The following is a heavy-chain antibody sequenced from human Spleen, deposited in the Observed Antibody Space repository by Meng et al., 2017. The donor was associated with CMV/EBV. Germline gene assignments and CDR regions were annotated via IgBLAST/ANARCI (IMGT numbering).Heavy chain of an antibody. CDR2: IYPGDSDT. J-gene: IGHJ4*02. D-gene: IGHD5-24*01. Sequence: GESLKISCAASGFTFSSYWMSWVRQLPGKGLEWVGIIYPGDSDTRYSPSFQGQVTISADKSITTAYLQWSSLKASDTAMYYCAKLNGQMAAHYWGQGTLVTVSS. V-gene: IGHV5-51*01. CDR1: GFTFSSYW. CDR3: AKLNGQMAAHY.